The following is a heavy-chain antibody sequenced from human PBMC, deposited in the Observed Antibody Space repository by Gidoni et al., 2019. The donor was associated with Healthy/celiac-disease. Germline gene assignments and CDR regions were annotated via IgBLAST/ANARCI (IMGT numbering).Heavy chain of an antibody. V-gene: IGHV4-39*01. CDR2: IYFSGST. CDR1: GGSISSSSYY. J-gene: IGHJ4*02. CDR3: ARHEGSSGWYFPSTGPQKYYFDY. Sequence: QLQLQESGPGLVKPSETLSLTCTVSGGSISSSSYYWGWIRQPPGKGREWIGSIYFSGSTYYNPSLKSRVTISVDTSKNQFSLKLSSVTAADTAVYYCARHEGSSGWYFPSTGPQKYYFDYWGQGTLVTVSS. D-gene: IGHD6-19*01.